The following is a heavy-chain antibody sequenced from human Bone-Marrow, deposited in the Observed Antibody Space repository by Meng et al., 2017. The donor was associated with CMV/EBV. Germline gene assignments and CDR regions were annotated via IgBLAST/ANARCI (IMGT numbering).Heavy chain of an antibody. CDR3: ARGYQRKLSIVGARRPRPGEYFQH. CDR2: INHSGST. J-gene: IGHJ1*01. Sequence: SETLSLTCTVSGGSINSVNHYWSWIRQPPGKGLEWIGEINHSGSTNYNPSLKSRVTISVDTSKNQFSLKLSSVTAADTAVYYCARGYQRKLSIVGARRPRPGEYFQHWGQGTLVTVSS. D-gene: IGHD1-26*01. V-gene: IGHV4-39*07. CDR1: GGSINSVNHY.